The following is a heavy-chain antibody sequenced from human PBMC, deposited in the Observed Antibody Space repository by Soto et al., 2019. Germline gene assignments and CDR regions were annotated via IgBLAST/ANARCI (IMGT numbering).Heavy chain of an antibody. J-gene: IGHJ4*02. Sequence: PGGSLRLSCAASGFTFSSYGMSWVRQAPGKGLEWVSAISGSGGSTYYADSVKGRFTISRDNSKNTLYLQMNSLRAEDTAVYYCAKEENGITIFGVTFDYWGQGTLVTVSS. V-gene: IGHV3-23*01. D-gene: IGHD3-3*01. CDR1: GFTFSSYG. CDR3: AKEENGITIFGVTFDY. CDR2: ISGSGGST.